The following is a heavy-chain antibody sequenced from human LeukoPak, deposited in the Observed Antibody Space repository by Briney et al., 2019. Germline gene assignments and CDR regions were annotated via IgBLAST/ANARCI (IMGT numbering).Heavy chain of an antibody. J-gene: IGHJ6*03. CDR1: GGTFSSYA. V-gene: IGHV1-69*06. Sequence: SVKVSCKASGGTFSSYAISWVRQAPGQGLEWMGGIIPIFGTANYAQKFQGRVTITADKSTSTAYMELSSLRSEDTAVYYCARNGYSYGPLYYYYYVDVWGKGTTVTVSS. CDR2: IIPIFGTA. D-gene: IGHD5-18*01. CDR3: ARNGYSYGPLYYYYYVDV.